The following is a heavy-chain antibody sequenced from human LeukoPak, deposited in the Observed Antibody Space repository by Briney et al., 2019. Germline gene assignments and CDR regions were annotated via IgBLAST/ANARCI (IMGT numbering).Heavy chain of an antibody. V-gene: IGHV3-23*01. Sequence: PGGSLRLSCVASGFSFSDYWVSWVRQAPGKGLEWVSAISGSGGSTYYADSVKGRFTISRDNSKNTLYLQMNSLRAEDTAVYYCAREYSGSYYFYFDYWGQGTLVTVSS. J-gene: IGHJ4*02. CDR3: AREYSGSYYFYFDY. CDR2: ISGSGGST. D-gene: IGHD1-26*01. CDR1: GFSFSDYW.